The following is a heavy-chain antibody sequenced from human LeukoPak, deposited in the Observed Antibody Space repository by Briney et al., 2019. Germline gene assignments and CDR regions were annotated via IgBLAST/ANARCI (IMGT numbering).Heavy chain of an antibody. D-gene: IGHD3-9*01. CDR2: IYWYDDK. V-gene: IGHV2-5*01. Sequence: KESGPTLVKPTQTLTLTCTFSGFSLSTSGVGVGWIRQPPGKALEWLALIYWYDDKRYSPSLKSRLTIAKDTSKNQVVLTMTNMDPVDTATYYCAHIRSLRYFDYKLTEWFDPWGQGTLVTVSS. CDR3: AHIRSLRYFDYKLTEWFDP. CDR1: GFSLSTSGVG. J-gene: IGHJ5*02.